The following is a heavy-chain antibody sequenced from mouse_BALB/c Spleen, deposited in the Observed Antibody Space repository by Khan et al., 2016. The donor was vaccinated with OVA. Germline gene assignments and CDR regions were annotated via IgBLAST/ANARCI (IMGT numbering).Heavy chain of an antibody. V-gene: IGHV1-77*01. CDR2: IYPGSGNT. CDR3: AKIFYGNSYAMDY. Sequence: QIQLQQSGPELVKPGASVKMSCKASGYTFTDYDIRWVKQRTGQGLEWIGEIYPGSGNTYYNEKFKGKATLTADKSSSTAYMQLSSLTSEDSAVYFCAKIFYGNSYAMDYWGQGTAVTVSS. D-gene: IGHD2-1*01. J-gene: IGHJ4*01. CDR1: GYTFTDYD.